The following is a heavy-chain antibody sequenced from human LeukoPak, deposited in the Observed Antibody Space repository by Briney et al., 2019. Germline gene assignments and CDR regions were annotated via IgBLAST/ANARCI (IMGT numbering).Heavy chain of an antibody. CDR2: ISSSSTI. CDR1: GFTFSSYS. CDR3: IVLAVAGTFGFDY. J-gene: IGHJ4*02. D-gene: IGHD6-19*01. V-gene: IGHV3-48*01. Sequence: GGSLRLSCAASGFTFSSYSMNWVRQAPGKGLEWVSYISSSSTIYYADSVKSRFTISRDNAKNSLYLQMDSLRAEDTAVYYCIVLAVAGTFGFDYWGQGTLVTVSS.